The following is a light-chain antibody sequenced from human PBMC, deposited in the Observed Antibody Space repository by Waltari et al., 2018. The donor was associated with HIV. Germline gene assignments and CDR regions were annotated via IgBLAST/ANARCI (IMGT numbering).Light chain of an antibody. CDR1: SSDIGAYDS. J-gene: IGLJ3*02. V-gene: IGLV2-8*01. CDR2: EVN. Sequence: QSALTQPPSASGSLGQSVTISCTGSSSDIGAYDSVSWFQQHPRSAPIRLLYEVNRRPSSVSDRFSGSRSGSTAFLTVACLQPDDEATYFCSSYGDSLRVLFGGGTNVTVL. CDR3: SSYGDSLRVL.